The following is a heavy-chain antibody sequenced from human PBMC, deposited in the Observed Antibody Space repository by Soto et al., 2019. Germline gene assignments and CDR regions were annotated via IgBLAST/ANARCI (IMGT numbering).Heavy chain of an antibody. J-gene: IGHJ6*02. V-gene: IGHV5-51*01. CDR2: IYPGDSDT. Sequence: GESLKISCKGSGYSFTSYWIGWVRQMPGKGLEWMGIIYPGDSDTRYSPSFQGQVTISADKSISTAYLQWSSLKASDTAIYYCARTAAAGKYYYGIDVWGQGSTVTVSS. CDR3: ARTAAAGKYYYGIDV. D-gene: IGHD6-13*01. CDR1: GYSFTSYW.